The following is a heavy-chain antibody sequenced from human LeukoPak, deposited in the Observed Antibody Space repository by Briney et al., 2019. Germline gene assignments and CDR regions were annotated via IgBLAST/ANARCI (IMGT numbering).Heavy chain of an antibody. CDR2: IKSKTDGGTT. J-gene: IGHJ3*02. D-gene: IGHD3-16*01. Sequence: GGSLRLSCAASGFTFSNAWMSWVRQAPGKGLEWVGRIKSKTDGGTTDYAAPVKGRFTISRDDSKNTLYLQMNRLKTEDKAVDYLTTGCGRDYVWGSYDGFDIWGQGTIVPVSS. CDR3: TTGCGRDYVWGSYDGFDI. V-gene: IGHV3-15*01. CDR1: GFTFSNAW.